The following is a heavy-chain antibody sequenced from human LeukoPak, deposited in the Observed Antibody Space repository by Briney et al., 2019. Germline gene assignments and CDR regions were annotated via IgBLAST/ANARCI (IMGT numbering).Heavy chain of an antibody. CDR3: ARDRGRVGTTKEAFDL. V-gene: IGHV1-2*02. Sequence: ASVKVSCKTSGHTFNAYYMHWVRQAPGQGLEWMGWINPDRGGTIYARKFQGRVTMTRDTTISTAYMELSRRGSDDTAVYYCARDRGRVGTTKEAFDLWGQGTMVTVSS. D-gene: IGHD1-26*01. J-gene: IGHJ3*01. CDR1: GHTFNAYY. CDR2: INPDRGGT.